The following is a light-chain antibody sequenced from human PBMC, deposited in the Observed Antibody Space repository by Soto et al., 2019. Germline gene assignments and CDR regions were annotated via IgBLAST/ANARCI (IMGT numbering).Light chain of an antibody. V-gene: IGLV1-40*01. J-gene: IGLJ2*01. CDR3: QSYDSGLSGVV. CDR2: GNS. Sequence: QSVLTQPPSVSGAPGQRVTISCTGSSSNIGAGYDVNWYQQLPGTAPKLLIYGNSNRPSGVPDRFSGSKSGTSASLAITGLQDEDEADYYCQSYDSGLSGVVFGGGTKLTVL. CDR1: SSNIGAGYD.